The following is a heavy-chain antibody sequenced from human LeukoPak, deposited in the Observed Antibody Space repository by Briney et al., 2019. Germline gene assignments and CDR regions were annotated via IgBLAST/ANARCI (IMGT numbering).Heavy chain of an antibody. Sequence: SETLSLTCAVSGYSISSGYYWGWIRQPPGKGLEWIGSIYHSGSTYYNPSLKSRVTISVDTSKNQFSLKLGSVTAADTAVYYCARHGSLYGSNYFDYWGQGTLVTVSS. CDR3: ARHGSLYGSNYFDY. CDR1: GYSISSGYY. J-gene: IGHJ4*02. D-gene: IGHD4-23*01. V-gene: IGHV4-38-2*01. CDR2: IYHSGST.